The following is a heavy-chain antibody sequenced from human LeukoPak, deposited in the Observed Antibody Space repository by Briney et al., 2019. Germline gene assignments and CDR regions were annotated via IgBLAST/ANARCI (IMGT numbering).Heavy chain of an antibody. CDR1: GFTFSSYW. Sequence: SGGSLRLSCAASGFTFSSYWMSWVRQAPGKGLEWVANINEDGSEKYYLDSVRGRFTISRDNAKNSLYLQMDSLRAEDTAVYYCARLFVYGSGAEAFDYWGQGALVTVSS. J-gene: IGHJ4*02. CDR2: INEDGSEK. D-gene: IGHD3-10*01. V-gene: IGHV3-7*01. CDR3: ARLFVYGSGAEAFDY.